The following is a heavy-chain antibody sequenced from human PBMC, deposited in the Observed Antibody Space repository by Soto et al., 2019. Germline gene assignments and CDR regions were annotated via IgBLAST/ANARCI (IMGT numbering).Heavy chain of an antibody. D-gene: IGHD3-3*01. CDR2: INPNSGGT. CDR3: ARGDTIFGVVIPNYYYGMDV. V-gene: IGHV1-2*02. J-gene: IGHJ6*02. Sequence: ASVKVSCKASGYTFTGYYMHWVRQAPGQGLEWMGWINPNSGGTNYAQKFQGRVTMTRDTSISTAYMELSRLRSDDTAVYYCARGDTIFGVVIPNYYYGMDVWGQGTTVTVS. CDR1: GYTFTGYY.